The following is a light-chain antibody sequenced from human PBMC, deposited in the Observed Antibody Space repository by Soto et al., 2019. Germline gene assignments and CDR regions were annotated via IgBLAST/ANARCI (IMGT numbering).Light chain of an antibody. CDR1: SSNIGAGYD. J-gene: IGLJ2*01. CDR2: GNS. Sequence: HSVLTQPPSVSGAPGQRVTISCTGSSSNIGAGYDVHWYQQLPGTAPKLLIYGNSNRPSGVPDRFSGSKSGTSASLAITGLQAEDEADYYCQSYDSSLSAQVVFGGGTKVTVL. CDR3: QSYDSSLSAQVV. V-gene: IGLV1-40*01.